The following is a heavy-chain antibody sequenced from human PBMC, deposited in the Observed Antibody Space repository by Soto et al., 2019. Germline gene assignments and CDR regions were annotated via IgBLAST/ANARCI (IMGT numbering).Heavy chain of an antibody. CDR2: IYSGSST. J-gene: IGHJ4*02. D-gene: IGHD6-19*01. CDR3: ARESGGWSFDY. V-gene: IGHV3-66*01. Sequence: GGSLRLSCAASGFTFSSNYMSWVRQAPGKGLEWVSVIYSGSSTYYADSVKGRLTISRDNSKNTLYLKMNSLRAEDTAVYYCARESGGWSFDYWGQGTLVTVSS. CDR1: GFTFSSNY.